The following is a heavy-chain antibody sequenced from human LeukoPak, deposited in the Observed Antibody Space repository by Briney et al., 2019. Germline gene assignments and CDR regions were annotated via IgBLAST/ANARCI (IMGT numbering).Heavy chain of an antibody. J-gene: IGHJ1*01. CDR2: VYPSGTT. CDR3: ARDEDSSSYSLY. CDR1: NYSISSGYY. V-gene: IGHV4-38-2*02. D-gene: IGHD3-22*01. Sequence: PSQTLSLTCTVSNYSISSGYYWSWIRQPPGKGLGWFGSVYPSGTTFYNPSLRGRVTISVDTSKNQFSLKLSSLTAADTGVYYFARDEDSSSYSLYWGQGTLGSVSS.